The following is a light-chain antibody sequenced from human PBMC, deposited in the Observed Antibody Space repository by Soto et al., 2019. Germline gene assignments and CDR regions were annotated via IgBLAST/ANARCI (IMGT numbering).Light chain of an antibody. Sequence: QSALTQPPSVSGSPGQSVTISCTGTSSDVGKYDRVSWYQQPPGTAPKLIIYEVTNRPSGVPARFSGSKSGNTASLTISGVQAEDEADYDCSSYTSTSRYVLVAGTKLTVL. CDR2: EVT. J-gene: IGLJ1*01. V-gene: IGLV2-18*02. CDR3: SSYTSTSRYV. CDR1: SSDVGKYDR.